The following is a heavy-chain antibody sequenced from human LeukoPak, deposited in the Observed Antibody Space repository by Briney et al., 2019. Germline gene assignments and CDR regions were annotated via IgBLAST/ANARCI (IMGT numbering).Heavy chain of an antibody. D-gene: IGHD6-6*01. CDR2: FDPEDGET. CDR1: GYTLTELS. V-gene: IGHV1-24*01. J-gene: IGHJ6*02. Sequence: GASVKVSCKVSGYTLTELSMHWVRPAPGKGLEWMGGFDPEDGETIYAQKFQGRVTMTEDTSTDTAYMELSSLRSEDTAVYYCATSSVPPPATFYYYGMDVWGQGTTVTVSS. CDR3: ATSSVPPPATFYYYGMDV.